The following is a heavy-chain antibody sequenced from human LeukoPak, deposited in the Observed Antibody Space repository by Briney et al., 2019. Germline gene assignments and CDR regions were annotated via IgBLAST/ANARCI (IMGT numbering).Heavy chain of an antibody. CDR2: IWYDGSNK. CDR3: ARVVSSSWYRNWFDP. Sequence: GGSLRLSCAASGFTFSSYGMHWVRQAPGMGLEWVAVIWYDGSNKYYADSVKGRFTISRDNSKNTLYLQMNSLRAEDTAVYYCARVVSSSWYRNWFDPWGQGTLVTVSS. CDR1: GFTFSSYG. J-gene: IGHJ5*02. D-gene: IGHD6-13*01. V-gene: IGHV3-33*01.